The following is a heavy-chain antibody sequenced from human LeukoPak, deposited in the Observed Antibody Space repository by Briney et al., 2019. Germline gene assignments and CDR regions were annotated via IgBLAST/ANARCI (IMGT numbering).Heavy chain of an antibody. Sequence: PGRSLRLSCAASGFTFSSYAMSWVRQAPGKGLEWVSAISGSGGSTYYADSVKGRFTISRDNSKNTLYLQMNSLRAEDTAVYYCAKDRRGSGWAFDIWGQGTMVTVSS. CDR1: GFTFSSYA. D-gene: IGHD3-22*01. CDR2: ISGSGGST. J-gene: IGHJ3*02. CDR3: AKDRRGSGWAFDI. V-gene: IGHV3-23*01.